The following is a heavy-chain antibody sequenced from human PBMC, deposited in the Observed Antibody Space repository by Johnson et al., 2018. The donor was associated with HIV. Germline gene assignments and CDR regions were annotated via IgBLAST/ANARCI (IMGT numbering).Heavy chain of an antibody. J-gene: IGHJ3*02. Sequence: VQLVESGGGLVQPGGSLRLSCAVSGFSFRNYWMEWVRQAPGKGLVWVSRIKSDGTSTTYADSVRGRFTISRDNSKNTLDLQMNSLGAEDTAVYYYARDHEAVPGAFDIWGQGTMVTVSS. CDR2: IKSDGTST. CDR1: GFSFRNYW. D-gene: IGHD1-1*01. CDR3: ARDHEAVPGAFDI. V-gene: IGHV3-74*02.